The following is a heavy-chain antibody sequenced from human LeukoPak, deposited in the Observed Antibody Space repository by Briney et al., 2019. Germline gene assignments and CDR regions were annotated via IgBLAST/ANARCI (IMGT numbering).Heavy chain of an antibody. D-gene: IGHD3-10*01. Sequence: SQTLSLTCAISGDSVSSNSAAWNWIRQSPSRGLEWLGRTYYRSKWYNDYAVSVKSRITINPDTSKNQFSLQLNSVTPEDTAVYYCAKLPVYYESGSFIDYWGQGNLVTVSS. CDR1: GDSVSSNSAA. J-gene: IGHJ4*02. CDR3: AKLPVYYESGSFIDY. V-gene: IGHV6-1*01. CDR2: TYYRSKWYN.